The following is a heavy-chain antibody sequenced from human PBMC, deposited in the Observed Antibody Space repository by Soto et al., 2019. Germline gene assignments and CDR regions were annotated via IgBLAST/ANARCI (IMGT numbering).Heavy chain of an antibody. J-gene: IGHJ6*02. CDR3: ARDLRSCSGGSCYLYYYYGMDV. CDR2: INPNSGGT. Sequence: GASVKVSCKASGYTFTGYYMHWLRQAPGQGLEWMGWINPNSGGTNYAQKFQGWVTMTRDTSISTAYMELSRLRSDDTAVYYCARDLRSCSGGSCYLYYYYGMDVWGQGTTVTV. CDR1: GYTFTGYY. V-gene: IGHV1-2*04. D-gene: IGHD2-15*01.